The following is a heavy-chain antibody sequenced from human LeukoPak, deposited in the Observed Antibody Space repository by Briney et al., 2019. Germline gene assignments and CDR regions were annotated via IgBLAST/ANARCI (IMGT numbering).Heavy chain of an antibody. J-gene: IGHJ5*02. CDR2: IYYSGST. V-gene: IGHV4-39*07. Sequence: SETLSLTCTVSGGSISSSSYYWGWIRQPPGKGLEWIGSIYYSGSTYYNPSLKSQVTISVDTSKNQFSLKLSSVTAADTAVYYCARDTQHCGGDCVGRRDWFDPWGQGTLVTVSS. CDR3: ARDTQHCGGDCVGRRDWFDP. CDR1: GGSISSSSYY. D-gene: IGHD2-21*02.